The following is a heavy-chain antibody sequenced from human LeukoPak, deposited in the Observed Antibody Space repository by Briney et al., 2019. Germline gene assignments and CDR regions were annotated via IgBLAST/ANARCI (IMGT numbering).Heavy chain of an antibody. J-gene: IGHJ4*02. CDR3: ARGRKYSYGKAPFDY. CDR2: MNPNSGST. D-gene: IGHD5-18*01. CDR1: GYTFTSYD. V-gene: IGHV1-8*01. Sequence: ASVKVSCKASGYTFTSYDINWVRQATGQGLEWMGWMNPNSGSTGYAQKFQGRVTMTRNTSISTAYMELSSLRSEDTAVYYCARGRKYSYGKAPFDYWGQGTLVTVSS.